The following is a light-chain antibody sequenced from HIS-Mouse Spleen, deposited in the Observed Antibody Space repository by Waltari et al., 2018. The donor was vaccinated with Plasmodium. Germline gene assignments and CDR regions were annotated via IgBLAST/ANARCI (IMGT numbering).Light chain of an antibody. J-gene: IGLJ3*02. Sequence: SYELPQPPSVSVSPGQTARTTSPGADLPQKSDYWYQQKSGQAPELVIYEDSKRPSGIPERCAGSSSGTMATLTISGAQVEDEADYYCYSTDSSGNHRVFGGGTKLTVL. CDR2: EDS. V-gene: IGLV3-10*01. CDR3: YSTDSSGNHRV. CDR1: DLPQKS.